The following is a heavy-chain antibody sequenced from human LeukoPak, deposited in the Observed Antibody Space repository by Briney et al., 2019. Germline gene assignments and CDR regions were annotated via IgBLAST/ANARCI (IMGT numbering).Heavy chain of an antibody. Sequence: GASVKVTCKASGGTFSSYAISWVRQAPGQGLEWMGGIIPIFGTANYAQKFQGRVTITADESTSTAYMELSSLRSEDTAVYYCARAGLVVVPAALDYWGQGTLVTVSS. CDR2: IIPIFGTA. CDR1: GGTFSSYA. J-gene: IGHJ4*02. V-gene: IGHV1-69*01. D-gene: IGHD2-2*01. CDR3: ARAGLVVVPAALDY.